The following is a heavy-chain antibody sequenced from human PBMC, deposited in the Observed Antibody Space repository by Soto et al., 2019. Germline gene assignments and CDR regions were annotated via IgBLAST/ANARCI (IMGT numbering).Heavy chain of an antibody. D-gene: IGHD6-13*01. Sequence: SPTCTVSGGSISSSSYYWGWIRQPPGKGLEWIGSIYYSGSTYYNPSLKSRVTISVDTSKNQFSLKLSSVTAADTAVYYCARGTKQQLVAWWFDPWGQGTLVTVSS. V-gene: IGHV4-39*01. J-gene: IGHJ5*02. CDR1: GGSISSSSYY. CDR3: ARGTKQQLVAWWFDP. CDR2: IYYSGST.